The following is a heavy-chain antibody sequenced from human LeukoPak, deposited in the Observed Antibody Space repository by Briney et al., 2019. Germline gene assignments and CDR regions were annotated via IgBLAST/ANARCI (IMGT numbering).Heavy chain of an antibody. V-gene: IGHV1-18*01. Sequence: ASVKVSCKASGYTFTSYGISWVRQAPGQGLEWMGWISAYNGNTNYAQKLQGRVTMATDTSTSTAYMELRSLRSDDTAVYYCARSEYGIAARRSYYYYGMDVWGQGTTVTVSS. CDR2: ISAYNGNT. D-gene: IGHD6-6*01. J-gene: IGHJ6*02. CDR3: ARSEYGIAARRSYYYYGMDV. CDR1: GYTFTSYG.